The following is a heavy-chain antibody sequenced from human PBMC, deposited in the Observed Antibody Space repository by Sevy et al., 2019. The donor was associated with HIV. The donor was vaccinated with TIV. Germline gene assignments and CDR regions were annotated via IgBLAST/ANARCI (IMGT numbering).Heavy chain of an antibody. CDR3: AKEGGHCSSTSCYGLDY. V-gene: IGHV3-9*01. CDR1: GFTFDDYA. CDR2: ISWNGGSI. J-gene: IGHJ4*02. D-gene: IGHD2-2*01. Sequence: GGSLRLSCAASGFTFDDYAMHWVRQAPGKGLEWVSGISWNGGSIGYADSVKGRFTISRDNAKNSLYLQMNSLRAEDTALYYCAKEGGHCSSTSCYGLDYWGQGTLVTVSS.